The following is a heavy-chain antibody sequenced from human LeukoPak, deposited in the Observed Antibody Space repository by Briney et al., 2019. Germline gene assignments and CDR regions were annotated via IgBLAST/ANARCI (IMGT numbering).Heavy chain of an antibody. CDR3: ARSVGGTDV. V-gene: IGHV3-74*01. J-gene: IGHJ6*02. CDR2: INGDGSTT. CDR1: GFTFSYSW. Sequence: GGSLRLSCAASGFTFSYSWMHWVRQAPGKGLVWVSRINGDGSTTNYADAVKGRFTISRDYAKNTLYLQMNSLRAEDTAVYYCARSVGGTDVWGQGTTVTVSS.